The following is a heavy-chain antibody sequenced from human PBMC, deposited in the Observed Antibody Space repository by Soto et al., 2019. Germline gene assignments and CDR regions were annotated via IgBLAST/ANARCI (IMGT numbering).Heavy chain of an antibody. D-gene: IGHD2-15*01. J-gene: IGHJ6*03. CDR3: AKTYCSGGSCYPYYYYYYMDV. V-gene: IGHV1-3*01. CDR2: INAGNGNT. Sequence: ASVKVSCKASGYTFTSYAMHWVRQAPGQRLEWMGWINAGNGNTKYSQKFQGRVTITRDTSASTAYMELSSLRSEDTAVYYCAKTYCSGGSCYPYYYYYYMDVWGKGTTVTVSS. CDR1: GYTFTSYA.